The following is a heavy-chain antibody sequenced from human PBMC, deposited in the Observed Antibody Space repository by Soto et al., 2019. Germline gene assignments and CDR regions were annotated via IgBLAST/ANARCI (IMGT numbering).Heavy chain of an antibody. CDR1: GFTFSSYG. CDR3: ARESGSYYGYYYGMDV. J-gene: IGHJ6*02. CDR2: IWYDGSNK. Sequence: QVQLVESGGGVVQPGRSLRLSCAASGFTFSSYGMHWVRQAPGKGLEWVAVIWYDGSNKYYADSVKGRFTISRDNSKNTLYLQMNRLRAEDTAVYYCARESGSYYGYYYGMDVWGQGTTVTVSS. V-gene: IGHV3-33*01. D-gene: IGHD1-26*01.